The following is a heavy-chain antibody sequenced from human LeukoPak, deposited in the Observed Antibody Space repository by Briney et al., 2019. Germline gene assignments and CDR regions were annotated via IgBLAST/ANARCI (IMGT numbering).Heavy chain of an antibody. CDR2: ISSSSSYI. D-gene: IGHD1-1*01. Sequence: NPGGSLRLSCAASGFTFSSYSMNWVRQAPGKGLEWVSSISSSSSYIYYADSVKGRFTISRDNAKNSLYLQMNSLRAEDTAVYYCARGPNWNDWAFDIWGHGTMVTVSS. V-gene: IGHV3-21*01. CDR1: GFTFSSYS. CDR3: ARGPNWNDWAFDI. J-gene: IGHJ3*02.